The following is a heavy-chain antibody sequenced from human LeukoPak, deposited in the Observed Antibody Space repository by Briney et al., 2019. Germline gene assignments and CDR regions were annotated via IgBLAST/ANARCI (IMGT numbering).Heavy chain of an antibody. Sequence: SETLSLTCAVSGGSISSGGYSWRWIRQPPGKGLEWIGYIYHSGSTYYNPSLKSRVTISVDRSKNQFSLKLSSVPAADTAVYYCARGRRYDISGYYLGNRFDPWGQGTLVTVSS. CDR3: ARGRRYDISGYYLGNRFDP. V-gene: IGHV4-30-2*01. CDR1: GGSISSGGYS. D-gene: IGHD3-22*01. CDR2: IYHSGST. J-gene: IGHJ5*02.